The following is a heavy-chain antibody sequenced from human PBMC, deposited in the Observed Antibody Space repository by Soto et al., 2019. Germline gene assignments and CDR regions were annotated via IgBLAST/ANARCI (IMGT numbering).Heavy chain of an antibody. CDR2: ISGSGGRT. CDR3: AKVVGYSGYRDAFDI. D-gene: IGHD5-12*01. CDR1: GFTFSSYA. J-gene: IGHJ3*02. V-gene: IGHV3-23*01. Sequence: EVQLLESGGGLVQPGGSLRLSCAASGFTFSSYAMAWVRQAPWKGLKWVSVISGSGGRTYSADSVKGRFTISRDDSKNTVYLQMNSLRAEDTAVYYCAKVVGYSGYRDAFDIWGQGTMVTVSS.